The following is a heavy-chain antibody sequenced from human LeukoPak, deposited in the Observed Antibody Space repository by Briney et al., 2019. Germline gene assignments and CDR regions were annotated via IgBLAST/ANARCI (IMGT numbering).Heavy chain of an antibody. J-gene: IGHJ4*02. D-gene: IGHD5-18*01. Sequence: SETLSLTCTVSGGSISSGGYYWSWIRQHPGKGVEWIGYIYYSGSTYYNPSLKSRVTISVDTSKNQFSLKLSSVTAADTAVYYCARGGNRGYSYGYHFDYWGQGTLVTVSS. CDR2: IYYSGST. CDR3: ARGGNRGYSYGYHFDY. CDR1: GGSISSGGYY. V-gene: IGHV4-31*03.